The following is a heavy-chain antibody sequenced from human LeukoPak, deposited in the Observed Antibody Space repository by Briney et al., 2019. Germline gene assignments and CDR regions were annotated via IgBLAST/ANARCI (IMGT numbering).Heavy chain of an antibody. CDR3: ARELHSSTRDY. V-gene: IGHV3-64*01. CDR2: ISSNGGST. J-gene: IGHJ4*02. CDR1: GFTFSSYA. Sequence: GGSLRLSCAASGFTFSSYAMHWVRQAPGKGLEYVSAISSNGGSTYYANSVKGRFTISRDNSKNTLYLQMGSLRAEDMAVYYCARELHSSTRDYGGQGTLVTVSS. D-gene: IGHD6-13*01.